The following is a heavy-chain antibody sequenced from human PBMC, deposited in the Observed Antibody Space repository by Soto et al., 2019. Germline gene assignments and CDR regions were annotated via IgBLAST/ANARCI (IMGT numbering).Heavy chain of an antibody. CDR1: GYTFTSYG. CDR3: ARDAAAGLNDY. D-gene: IGHD6-13*01. Sequence: QVQLVQSGAEVKKPGASVKVSCKASGYTFTSYGISWVRQAPGQGLEWMGWISAYNGNTKYAQKFQGRVTMTTDTSTSTAYMEVRSRRPDDTAVYYCARDAAAGLNDYWGQGTLVTVSS. V-gene: IGHV1-18*01. CDR2: ISAYNGNT. J-gene: IGHJ4*02.